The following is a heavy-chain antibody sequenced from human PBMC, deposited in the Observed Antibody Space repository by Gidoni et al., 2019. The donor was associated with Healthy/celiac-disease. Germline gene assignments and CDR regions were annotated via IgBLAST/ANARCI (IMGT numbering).Heavy chain of an antibody. V-gene: IGHV3-21*01. J-gene: IGHJ6*03. D-gene: IGHD6-13*01. Sequence: EVQLVASGGGVVKPGGSLTLYCAASGFTFSSYSMNWVRQVPGKGLEWVSSISSSSSYIYYADSVKGRFTISRDNAKNSLYLQMNSLRAEDTAVYYCARGKQQLVPYYYYMDVWGKGTTVTVSS. CDR3: ARGKQQLVPYYYYMDV. CDR1: GFTFSSYS. CDR2: ISSSSSYI.